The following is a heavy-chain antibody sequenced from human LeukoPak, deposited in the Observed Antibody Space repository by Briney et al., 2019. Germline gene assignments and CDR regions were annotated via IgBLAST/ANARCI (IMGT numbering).Heavy chain of an antibody. CDR3: AKVAHGRYYDILTGYRPSYYFDY. D-gene: IGHD3-9*01. CDR1: GFTFSSYA. CDR2: ISGSGGST. J-gene: IGHJ4*02. V-gene: IGHV3-23*01. Sequence: GGSLRLSCAASGFTFSSYAMSWVRQAPGKGLEWVSAISGSGGSTYYADSVKGRFTISRDNSKHTLYLQMNSLRAEDTAVYYCAKVAHGRYYDILTGYRPSYYFDYWGQGTLVTVSS.